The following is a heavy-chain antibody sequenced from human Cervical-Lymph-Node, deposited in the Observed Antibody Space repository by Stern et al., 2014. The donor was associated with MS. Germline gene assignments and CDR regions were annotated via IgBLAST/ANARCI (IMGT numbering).Heavy chain of an antibody. V-gene: IGHV4-61*02. CDR3: ARDHCSGGSCLYFDY. J-gene: IGHJ4*02. Sequence: QVQLQESGPGLVKPSQTLSLTCTVSGGSISSTSDYWSWIRQPAGKGLEWIGRIYISGTTNYNPSLKSRLTMSLDASKNQFSLRLSLGTAADTAVYYCARDHCSGGSCLYFDYWGQGTLVTVSS. CDR2: IYISGTT. CDR1: GGSISSTSDY. D-gene: IGHD2-15*01.